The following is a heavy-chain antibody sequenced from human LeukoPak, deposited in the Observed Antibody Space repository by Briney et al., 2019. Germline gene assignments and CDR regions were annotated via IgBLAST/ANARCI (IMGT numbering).Heavy chain of an antibody. CDR3: AREGGSSYSRPFDY. D-gene: IGHD5-18*01. CDR1: GFAVSSYY. Sequence: GGSLRLSGAASGFAVSSYYMSWVRQAPGKGLEWVSVIYSGGTTYYADSVKGRFTISRDNSKNTLYLQMNSLRPEDTAVYYCAREGGSSYSRPFDYWGQGTQVTVSS. J-gene: IGHJ4*02. V-gene: IGHV3-53*01. CDR2: IYSGGTT.